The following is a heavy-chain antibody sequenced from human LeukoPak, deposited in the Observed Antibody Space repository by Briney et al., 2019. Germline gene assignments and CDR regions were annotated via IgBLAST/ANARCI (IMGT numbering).Heavy chain of an antibody. D-gene: IGHD5-24*01. J-gene: IGHJ4*02. V-gene: IGHV4-59*01. CDR2: ISYSGST. CDR1: GDSISTYF. Sequence: SETLSPTCTVSGDSISTYFWSWIRPPPGKGLEWIGYISYSGSTNYKPSLKSRVTISVDTSKNQFSLKLSSVIAADTAVYYCARTQMGYFFDYWGQGTLVTVSS. CDR3: ARTQMGYFFDY.